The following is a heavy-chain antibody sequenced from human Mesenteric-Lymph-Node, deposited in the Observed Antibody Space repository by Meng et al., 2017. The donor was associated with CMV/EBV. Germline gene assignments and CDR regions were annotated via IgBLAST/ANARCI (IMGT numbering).Heavy chain of an antibody. Sequence: ARRLTPVHALSRPCGVYCGSFSVSDWNCIRQSPRKGLEWHGEINHSGSTTYNPSFTSRTIISVDTSTNQISLNMSSLTAXXXXXYXXXRGSSYXXXTGYFDYWGQGALVTVSS. CDR2: INHSGST. CDR3: XRGSSYXXXTGYFDY. CDR1: CGSFSVSD. D-gene: IGHD3-9*01. J-gene: IGHJ4*02. V-gene: IGHV4-34*01.